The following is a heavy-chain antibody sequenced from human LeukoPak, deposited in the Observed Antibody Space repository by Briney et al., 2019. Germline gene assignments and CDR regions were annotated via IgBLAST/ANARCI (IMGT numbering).Heavy chain of an antibody. CDR1: GGTFSSYA. CDR2: IVPIFGTA. Sequence: VKVSCKASGGTFSSYAISWVRQAPGQGLEWMGGIVPIFGTANYAQKFQGRVTITADESTSTAYMELSSLRSEDTAVYYCARDYYYDSSGYSPQGYWGQGTLVTVSS. J-gene: IGHJ4*02. CDR3: ARDYYYDSSGYSPQGY. D-gene: IGHD3-22*01. V-gene: IGHV1-69*13.